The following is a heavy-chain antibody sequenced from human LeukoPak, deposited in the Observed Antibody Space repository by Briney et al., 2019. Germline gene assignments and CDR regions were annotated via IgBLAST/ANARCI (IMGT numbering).Heavy chain of an antibody. D-gene: IGHD3-22*01. J-gene: IGHJ3*02. CDR3: AKAYYYDSSGYYPHAFDI. V-gene: IGHV3-9*01. Sequence: GRSLRHSCAASGFTFDDYAMHWVRQAPGKGLEWVSGISWNSGSIGYADSVKGRFTISRDNAKNSLYLQMNSLRAEDTALYYCAKAYYYDSSGYYPHAFDIWGQGTMVTVSS. CDR2: ISWNSGSI. CDR1: GFTFDDYA.